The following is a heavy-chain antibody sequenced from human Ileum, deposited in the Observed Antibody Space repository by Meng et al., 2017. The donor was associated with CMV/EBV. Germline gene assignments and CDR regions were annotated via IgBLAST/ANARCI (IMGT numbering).Heavy chain of an antibody. V-gene: IGHV3-74*01. CDR2: VTPDGTTT. D-gene: IGHD3-16*01. CDR1: GFTFSNGL. Sequence: LSCADAGFTFSNGLMPRGRQGPGGGLVWLSHVTPDGTTTAYADSVKDRFTISRDNAKNTLYLQMNGLRDEDTAVYYCVRSGGTLDYWGQGTLVTVSS. CDR3: VRSGGTLDY. J-gene: IGHJ4*02.